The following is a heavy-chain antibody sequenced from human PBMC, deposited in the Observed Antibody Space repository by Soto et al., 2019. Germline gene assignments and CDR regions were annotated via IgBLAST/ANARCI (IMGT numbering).Heavy chain of an antibody. CDR1: GGSISSSNW. Sequence: TLSLTCAVSGGSISSSNWWSWVRQPPGKGLEWIGEIYHSGSTNYNPSLKSRVTISVDKSKNQFSLKLSSVNAADTAVYYXXXVSGSYYYGMDVWGQGTTVTVSS. V-gene: IGHV4-4*02. J-gene: IGHJ6*02. D-gene: IGHD1-26*01. CDR3: XXVSGSYYYGMDV. CDR2: IYHSGST.